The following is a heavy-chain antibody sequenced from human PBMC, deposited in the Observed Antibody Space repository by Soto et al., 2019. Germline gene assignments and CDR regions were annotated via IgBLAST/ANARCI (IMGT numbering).Heavy chain of an antibody. D-gene: IGHD6-13*01. Sequence: PGGSLRLSCTTSGFTCGYYAMSWSRQAPGEGLEWVGVIRSKAYGATTDYAASVKGRFTISRDDSKSIAYLQMNSLKSEDTGVYYCTKYTYTSRYAYYGMDVWGHGTTVTVSS. CDR2: IRSKAYGATT. CDR1: GFTCGYYA. CDR3: TKYTYTSRYAYYGMDV. V-gene: IGHV3-49*03. J-gene: IGHJ6*02.